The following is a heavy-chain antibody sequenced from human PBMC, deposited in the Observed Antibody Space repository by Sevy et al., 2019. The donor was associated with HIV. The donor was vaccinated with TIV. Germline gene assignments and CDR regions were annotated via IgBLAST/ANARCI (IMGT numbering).Heavy chain of an antibody. Sequence: GGSLRLSCAASGFTFSSYGMHWVRQAPGKGLEWVAVISYDGSNKYYADSVKGRFTISRDNSKNTLYLQMNSLRAEDTAVYHCAKSLQQWLGTYYYGMDVWGQGTTVTVSS. J-gene: IGHJ6*02. V-gene: IGHV3-30*18. CDR1: GFTFSSYG. CDR3: AKSLQQWLGTYYYGMDV. D-gene: IGHD6-19*01. CDR2: ISYDGSNK.